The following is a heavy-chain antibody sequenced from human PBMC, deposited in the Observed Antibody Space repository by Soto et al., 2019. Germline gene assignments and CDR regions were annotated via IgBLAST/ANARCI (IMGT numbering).Heavy chain of an antibody. CDR2: IWFDGSNE. J-gene: IGHJ4*02. CDR1: GFTFSAYA. D-gene: IGHD6-19*01. CDR3: ARDGRSGWTSYHFDY. Sequence: QVQVVQSGGGVVQPGRSLSLSCAASGFTFSAYAMHWVRQAPGKGLEWVAVIWFDGSNEYYADSVKGRFTISRDNSKNTVYLHMHSLRAEDTAVYYCARDGRSGWTSYHFDYWGQGTLVTVSS. V-gene: IGHV3-33*01.